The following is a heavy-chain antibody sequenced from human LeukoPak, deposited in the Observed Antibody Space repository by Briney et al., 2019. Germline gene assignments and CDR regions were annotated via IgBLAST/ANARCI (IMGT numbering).Heavy chain of an antibody. V-gene: IGHV3-48*04. CDR1: GFTFSSYS. Sequence: PPGGSLRLSCAASGFTFSSYSMNWVRQAPGKGLEWVSYISSSSSTIYYADSVKGRFTISRDNAKNSLYLQMNSLRAEDTAVYYCARDITAGSGSGSYYKHWYFDLWGRGTLVTVSS. CDR2: ISSSSSTI. D-gene: IGHD3-10*01. J-gene: IGHJ2*01. CDR3: ARDITAGSGSGSYYKHWYFDL.